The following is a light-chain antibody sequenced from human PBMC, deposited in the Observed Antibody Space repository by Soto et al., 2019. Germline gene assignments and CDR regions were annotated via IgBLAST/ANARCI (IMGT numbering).Light chain of an antibody. Sequence: ESVLTQSPANLSLSPGERATLSFMASQSVSSYLAWYQQKPGQAPRLLIYDASNRVTGIPARFSGSGSGTDFTLTISSLDPEDFAVYYCQQRRNWPPITFGQGTRLEIK. J-gene: IGKJ5*01. CDR2: DAS. CDR3: QQRRNWPPIT. V-gene: IGKV3-11*01. CDR1: QSVSSY.